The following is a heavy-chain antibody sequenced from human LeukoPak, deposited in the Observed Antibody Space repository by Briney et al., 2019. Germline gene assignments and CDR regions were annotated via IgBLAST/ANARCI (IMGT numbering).Heavy chain of an antibody. D-gene: IGHD6-6*01. CDR2: INPNSGGT. CDR3: ARARWQLVPYFDS. V-gene: IGHV1-2*02. CDR1: GYTFTDYY. Sequence: GASVKVSCKASGYTFTDYYMHWVRQAPGQGLEWMGWINPNSGGTNFAQKFQGRVAMTRDTSISTAYLELGSLRSDDTAVYFCARARWQLVPYFDSWGQGTLVIVSS. J-gene: IGHJ4*02.